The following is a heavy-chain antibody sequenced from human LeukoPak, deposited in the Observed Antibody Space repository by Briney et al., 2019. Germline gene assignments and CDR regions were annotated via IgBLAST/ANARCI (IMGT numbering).Heavy chain of an antibody. J-gene: IGHJ5*02. Sequence: ASVKDSCKASGYTFTSYYMHRVRQAPGQGLEWMGIINPSGGSTSYAQKFQGRVTMTRDMSTSTVYMELSSLRSEGTAVYYCARDNSVRDEAWWFYPWGQGALVTVSS. D-gene: IGHD5-24*01. CDR2: INPSGGST. CDR3: ARDNSVRDEAWWFYP. CDR1: GYTFTSYY. V-gene: IGHV1-46*01.